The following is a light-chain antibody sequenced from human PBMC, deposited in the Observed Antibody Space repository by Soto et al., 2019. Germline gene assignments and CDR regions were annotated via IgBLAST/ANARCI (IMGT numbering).Light chain of an antibody. CDR2: GAS. CDR1: QSVSSN. Sequence: EIVMTQSPATLSVSPGERATLSCRASQSVSSNLAWYQQKPGQAPMLLIYGASTRATGIPARFSGSGSGTEFTINISSLQSEDFAVYYCQQYNNWPPVTFGGGTKVEIK. V-gene: IGKV3-15*01. J-gene: IGKJ4*01. CDR3: QQYNNWPPVT.